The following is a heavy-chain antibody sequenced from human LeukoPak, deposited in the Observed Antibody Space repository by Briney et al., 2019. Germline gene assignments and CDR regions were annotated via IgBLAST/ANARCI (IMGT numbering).Heavy chain of an antibody. CDR2: IKEDGSET. V-gene: IGHV3-7*01. CDR3: ARLLYRQFFEY. J-gene: IGHJ4*02. CDR1: GFTFSSYW. D-gene: IGHD3-16*01. Sequence: GGSLRLSCAASGFTFSSYWMSWVRQAPGKGLEWVANIKEDGSETDYVDSVKGRFTISRDNAKNSLYLQMNSLTAEDSAFYYCARLLYRQFFEYWGQGTLVTVSS.